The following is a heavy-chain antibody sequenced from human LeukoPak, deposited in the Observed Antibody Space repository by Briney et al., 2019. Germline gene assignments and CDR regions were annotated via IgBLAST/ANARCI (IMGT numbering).Heavy chain of an antibody. D-gene: IGHD3-3*01. Sequence: GASVKVSCKASGYTYTSYGISWVRQAPGQGLEWMGWISAYNGNTNYAQKLQGRVTMTTDTSTSTAYMELRSLRSDDTAVYYCARGQSPLEVDLDALRFLGWFDPWGQGTLVTVSS. CDR2: ISAYNGNT. CDR1: GYTYTSYG. J-gene: IGHJ5*02. CDR3: ARGQSPLEVDLDALRFLGWFDP. V-gene: IGHV1-18*01.